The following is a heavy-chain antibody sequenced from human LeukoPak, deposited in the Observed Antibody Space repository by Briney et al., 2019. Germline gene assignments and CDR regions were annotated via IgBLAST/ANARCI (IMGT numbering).Heavy chain of an antibody. V-gene: IGHV1-69*05. CDR2: IIPIFGTA. CDR3: ARDYYDSSGYYFHFDY. J-gene: IGHJ4*02. D-gene: IGHD3-22*01. CDR1: GGTFSSYA. Sequence: EASVKVSCKASGGTFSSYAISWVRQAPGQGLEWMGRIIPIFGTANYAQKFQGRVTITTDESTSTAYMELSSLRSEDTAVYYCARDYYDSSGYYFHFDYWGQGTLVTVSS.